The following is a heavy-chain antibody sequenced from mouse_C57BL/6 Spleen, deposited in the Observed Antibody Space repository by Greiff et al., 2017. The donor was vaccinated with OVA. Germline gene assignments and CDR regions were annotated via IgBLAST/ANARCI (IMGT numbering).Heavy chain of an antibody. CDR2: INPSSGYT. D-gene: IGHD1-1*01. Sequence: QVQLQQSGAELARPGASVKMSCKASGYTFTSYTMHWVKQRPGQGLEWIGYINPSSGYTKYNQKFKDKATLTADKSSSTAYMQLSSLTSEDSAVYYCASPSTVEVYYFDYWGQGTTLTVSS. CDR1: GYTFTSYT. V-gene: IGHV1-4*01. CDR3: ASPSTVEVYYFDY. J-gene: IGHJ2*01.